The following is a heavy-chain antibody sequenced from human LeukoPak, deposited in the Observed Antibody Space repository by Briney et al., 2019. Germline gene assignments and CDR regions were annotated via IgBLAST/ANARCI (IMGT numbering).Heavy chain of an antibody. J-gene: IGHJ5*02. CDR3: TNRPGWFDP. CDR1: XXG. Sequence: XXGXSWVRQAPGKGLQWVSAISRSGDSTYYADSVKGRFTISRDNSKNTLYLQINSLRAEDTAVYYCTNRPGWFDPWGQGTLVTVSS. V-gene: IGHV3-23*01. D-gene: IGHD1-14*01. CDR2: ISRSGDST.